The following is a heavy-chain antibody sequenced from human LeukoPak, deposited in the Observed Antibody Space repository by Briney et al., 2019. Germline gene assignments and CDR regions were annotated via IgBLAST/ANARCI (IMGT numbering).Heavy chain of an antibody. D-gene: IGHD3-22*01. V-gene: IGHV3-23*01. J-gene: IGHJ4*02. CDR1: GFTFSSYA. CDR2: ISGSGGST. CDR3: AKTEGITMIVVVITTLYYFDY. Sequence: PGGSLRLSCAASGFTFSSYAMSWVRQVPGKGLEWVSAISGSGGSTYYADSVKGRFTISRDNSKNTLYLQMNSLRAEDTAVYYCAKTEGITMIVVVITTLYYFDYWGQGTLVTVSS.